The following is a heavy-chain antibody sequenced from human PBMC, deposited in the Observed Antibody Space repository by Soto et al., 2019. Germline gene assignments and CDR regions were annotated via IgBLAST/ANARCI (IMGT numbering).Heavy chain of an antibody. CDR3: ASSPRNWGFNY. Sequence: ASVKVSCKDYGYTLIRYVMYCVRQAPGQVFEGMRYMNPNSGNTGYAQKFQGRVTMTRDTSITTAYMELSSLRSEDTAVYYCASSPRNWGFNYRGLGTLVTVSS. CDR2: MNPNSGNT. CDR1: GYTLIRYV. D-gene: IGHD7-27*01. V-gene: IGHV1-8*01. J-gene: IGHJ4*02.